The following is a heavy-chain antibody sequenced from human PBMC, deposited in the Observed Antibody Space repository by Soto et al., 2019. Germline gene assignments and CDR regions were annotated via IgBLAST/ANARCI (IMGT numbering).Heavy chain of an antibody. CDR1: GYTFSSYV. V-gene: IGHV1-3*01. CDR2: INAGNGNT. Sequence: ASVKVSCKASGYTFSSYVMHWVRQAPGQRLEWMGWINAGNGNTKYSQKFQGRVTITRDTSASTAYMELSSLRSEDTAVYYCARERGPLMVTTPQELDYWGQGTLVTVSS. D-gene: IGHD4-17*01. J-gene: IGHJ4*02. CDR3: ARERGPLMVTTPQELDY.